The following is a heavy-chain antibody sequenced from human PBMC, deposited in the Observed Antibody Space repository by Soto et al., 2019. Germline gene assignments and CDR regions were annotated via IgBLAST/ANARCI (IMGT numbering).Heavy chain of an antibody. D-gene: IGHD2-15*01. Sequence: SETLSLTCTVSGGSISSYYWSWIRQPPGKGLEWIGYIYYSGSTNYNPSLKSRVTISVDTSKNQFSLKLSSVTAADTAVYYCARSRYCSGGSCYPWAFDIWGQGTMVTVSS. CDR3: ARSRYCSGGSCYPWAFDI. J-gene: IGHJ3*02. V-gene: IGHV4-59*01. CDR2: IYYSGST. CDR1: GGSISSYY.